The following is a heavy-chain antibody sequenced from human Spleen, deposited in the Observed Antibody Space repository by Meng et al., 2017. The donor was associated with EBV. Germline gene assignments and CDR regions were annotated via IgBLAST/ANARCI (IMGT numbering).Heavy chain of an antibody. CDR2: IYHSGST. J-gene: IGHJ5*02. V-gene: IGHV4-4*02. CDR3: ARDSTMPENWFDP. Sequence: QVTRQDSGTGLVKTSGTVFLACAVCGGYISCSNLGSWVRQPPGKGLEWIGEIYHSGSTNYNPSLKSRVTISVDKSKNQFSLKLSSVTAADTAVYYCARDSTMPENWFDPWGQGTLVTVSS. D-gene: IGHD2-2*01. CDR1: GGYISCSNL.